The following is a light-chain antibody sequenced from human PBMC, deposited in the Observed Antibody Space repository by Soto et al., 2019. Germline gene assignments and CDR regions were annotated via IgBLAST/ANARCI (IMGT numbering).Light chain of an antibody. Sequence: EIVMTQSPATLSVSPGERATLSCRASQSVSSNLAWYQQKPGQAPRLLIYGASTSATAIPARFSGSGSGTEFTLTISSLQYEDFAVYYCQKYNNWPLTFGGGTKVEIK. J-gene: IGKJ4*01. CDR1: QSVSSN. CDR2: GAS. CDR3: QKYNNWPLT. V-gene: IGKV3-15*01.